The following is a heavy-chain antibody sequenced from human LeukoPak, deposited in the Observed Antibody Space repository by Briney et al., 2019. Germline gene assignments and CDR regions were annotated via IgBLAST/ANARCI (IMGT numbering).Heavy chain of an antibody. V-gene: IGHV3-23*01. CDR3: AKRDSSGWFYFDY. D-gene: IGHD6-13*01. CDR2: ISGGGDST. CDR1: GFTFSTYA. J-gene: IGHJ4*02. Sequence: GGSLRLSCAASGFTFSTYAMSWVRQAPGKGLEWVSAISGGGDSTYYADSAKGRFTISRDNSKNTLYLQMNSLRAEDTAIYYCAKRDSSGWFYFDYWGQGTLVTVSS.